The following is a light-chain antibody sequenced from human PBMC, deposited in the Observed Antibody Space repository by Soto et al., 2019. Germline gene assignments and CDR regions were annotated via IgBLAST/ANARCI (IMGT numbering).Light chain of an antibody. J-gene: IGKJ4*01. Sequence: IPLTQSPSSLSASVGDRVTITCRASQGISSYLAWYQQKPGKAPKLLIYAASTLQSGVPSRFSGSGSGTDFTLNISSLQPEDCATYYCQQLNSYSLTFGGGTKVEIK. CDR2: AAS. CDR3: QQLNSYSLT. V-gene: IGKV1-9*01. CDR1: QGISSY.